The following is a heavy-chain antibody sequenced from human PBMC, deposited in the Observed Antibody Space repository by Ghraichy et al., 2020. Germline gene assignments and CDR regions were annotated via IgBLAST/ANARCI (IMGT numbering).Heavy chain of an antibody. Sequence: SQTLSLTCAVYGGSFSGYYWSWIRQPPGKGLEWIGEFNHSGSTNYNPSLKSRVTISVDTSKNQFSLKLSSVTAADTAVYYCARWPNYYGSGSYYKLYYFDYWGQGTLVTVSS. CDR2: FNHSGST. D-gene: IGHD3-10*01. CDR1: GGSFSGYY. CDR3: ARWPNYYGSGSYYKLYYFDY. V-gene: IGHV4-34*01. J-gene: IGHJ4*02.